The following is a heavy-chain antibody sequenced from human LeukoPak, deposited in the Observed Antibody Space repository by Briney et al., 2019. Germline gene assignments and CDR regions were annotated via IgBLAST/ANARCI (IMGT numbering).Heavy chain of an antibody. Sequence: SETLSLTXTVSGGSISSSGYYWGWIRQPPGKGLEWIGSIYYSGSTYYNPSLKSRVTISVDTSKNQFSLKLSSVTAADTAVYYCARTRFSSSWYFDYWGQGTLVTVSS. CDR1: GGSISSSGYY. CDR2: IYYSGST. J-gene: IGHJ4*02. CDR3: ARTRFSSSWYFDY. V-gene: IGHV4-39*01. D-gene: IGHD6-13*01.